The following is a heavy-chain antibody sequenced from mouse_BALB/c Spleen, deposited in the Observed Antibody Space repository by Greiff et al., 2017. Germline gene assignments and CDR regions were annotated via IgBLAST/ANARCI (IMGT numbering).Heavy chain of an antibody. Sequence: EVQVVESGGGLVKPGGSLKLSCAASGFTFSSYAMSWVRQTPEKRLEWVASISSGGSTYYPDSVKGRFTISRDNARNILYLQMSSLRSEDTAMYYCARYRYDCYAMDYWGQGTSVTVSS. D-gene: IGHD2-14*01. CDR1: GFTFSSYA. J-gene: IGHJ4*01. V-gene: IGHV5-6-5*01. CDR3: ARYRYDCYAMDY. CDR2: ISSGGST.